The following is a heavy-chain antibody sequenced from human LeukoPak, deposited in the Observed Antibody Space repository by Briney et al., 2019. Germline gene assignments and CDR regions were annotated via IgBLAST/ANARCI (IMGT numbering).Heavy chain of an antibody. Sequence: GASVKVSCKASGYTFTVYYMHWVRQAPGQGLEWMGWINPNSGGTNYAQKFQGRVTMTRDTSISTAYMELSRLRSDDTAVYYCARPVLSGAAAADFDYWGQGTLVTVSS. CDR2: INPNSGGT. CDR3: ARPVLSGAAAADFDY. D-gene: IGHD6-13*01. J-gene: IGHJ4*02. V-gene: IGHV1-2*02. CDR1: GYTFTVYY.